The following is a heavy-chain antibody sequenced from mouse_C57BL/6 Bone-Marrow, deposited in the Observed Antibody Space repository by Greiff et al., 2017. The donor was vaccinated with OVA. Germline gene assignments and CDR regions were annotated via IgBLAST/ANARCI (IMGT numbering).Heavy chain of an antibody. J-gene: IGHJ2*01. D-gene: IGHD6-5*01. CDR2: INPSSGYT. CDR3: ARDGCYAMDY. CDR1: GYTFTSYT. Sequence: QVQLKESGAELARPGASVKMSCKASGYTFTSYTMHWVKQRPGQGLEWIGYINPSSGYTKYNQKFKDKATLTADKSSSTAYMQLSSLTSEDSAVYYCARDGCYAMDYWGQGTTLTVSS. V-gene: IGHV1-4*01.